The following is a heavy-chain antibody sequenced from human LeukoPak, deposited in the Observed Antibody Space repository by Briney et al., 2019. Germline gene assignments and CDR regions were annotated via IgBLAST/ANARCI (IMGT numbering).Heavy chain of an antibody. V-gene: IGHV3-13*01. CDR2: IGTASDT. CDR1: GFTFSSFD. J-gene: IGHJ4*02. Sequence: PGGSLRLSCAASGFTFSSFDMHWVRQPTGQGLEWVSTIGTASDTYYPGSVEGRFTLSRDNAKNSLYLQMNSLRAEDTAVYYCARAPGIAAAATEDYWGQGTLVTVSS. CDR3: ARAPGIAAAATEDY. D-gene: IGHD6-13*01.